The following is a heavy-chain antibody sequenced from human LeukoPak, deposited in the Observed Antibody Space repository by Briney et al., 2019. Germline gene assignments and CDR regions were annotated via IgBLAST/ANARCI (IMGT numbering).Heavy chain of an antibody. V-gene: IGHV4-59*02. CDR2: MSYSGDT. D-gene: IGHD4/OR15-4a*01. CDR3: TIRQGASGFWFDP. CDR1: GVSVSSYR. J-gene: IGHJ5*02. Sequence: PSETLSLTCTVYGVSVSSYRWSWVRQPPGKELEWIGYMSYSGDTNYNPSLKSRVTISIDTSKNQFSLKLSSVTAADTATYYCTIRQGASGFWFDPWGPGTLLTVSS.